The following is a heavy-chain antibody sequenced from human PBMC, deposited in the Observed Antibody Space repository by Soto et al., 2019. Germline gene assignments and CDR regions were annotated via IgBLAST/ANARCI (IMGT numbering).Heavy chain of an antibody. CDR3: ARDIQQQLGDYSYYGMDV. D-gene: IGHD6-13*01. V-gene: IGHV3-21*01. CDR2: ISSSSSYI. Sequence: GSLRLSCAASGFTFSSYSMNWVRQAPGKGLEWVSSISSSSSYIYYADSEKGRFTISRDNAKNSLYLQMNSLRAEDTAVYYCARDIQQQLGDYSYYGMDVWGQGTTVTVSS. J-gene: IGHJ6*02. CDR1: GFTFSSYS.